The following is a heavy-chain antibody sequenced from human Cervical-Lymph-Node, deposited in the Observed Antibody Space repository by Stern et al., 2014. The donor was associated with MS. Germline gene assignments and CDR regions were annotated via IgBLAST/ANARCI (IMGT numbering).Heavy chain of an antibody. D-gene: IGHD3-10*01. Sequence: VQLGVSGAEAKKHGASVKVSCKASGNIFTSYDINWVRQATGHGLGWLGWMNPNSRNTGYAQKFQGRVTMTRNTSISTAYMELSSLRSEDTAVYYCARDCKLRRFGSRGWFDPWGQGTLVNVSS. CDR2: MNPNSRNT. CDR3: ARDCKLRRFGSRGWFDP. V-gene: IGHV1-8*01. CDR1: GNIFTSYD. J-gene: IGHJ5*02.